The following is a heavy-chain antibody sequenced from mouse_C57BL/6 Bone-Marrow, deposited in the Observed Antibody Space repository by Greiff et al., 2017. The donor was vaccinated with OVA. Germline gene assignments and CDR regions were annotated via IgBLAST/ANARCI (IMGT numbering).Heavy chain of an antibody. CDR1: GFTFSSYA. D-gene: IGHD2-1*01. V-gene: IGHV5-4*01. CDR2: ISDGGSYT. CDR3: ARDYYGNYGWLAY. Sequence: EVHLVESGGGLVKPGGSLKLSCAASGFTFSSYAMSWVRQTPEKRLEWVATISDGGSYTYYPDNVKGRFTISRDNAKNNLYLQMSHLKSEDTAMYYCARDYYGNYGWLAYWGQGTLVTVSA. J-gene: IGHJ3*01.